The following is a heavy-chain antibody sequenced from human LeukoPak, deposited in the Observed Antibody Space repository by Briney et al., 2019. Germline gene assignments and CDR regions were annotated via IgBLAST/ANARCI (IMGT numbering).Heavy chain of an antibody. J-gene: IGHJ4*02. Sequence: GGSLRLSCAASGFTFSNYGMHWVRQAPGKGLEWVAVISYDGSNKYYADSMKGRLTISRDNSKNTLYLQMNSLRAEDTAVYYCAKVGASVSFDYWGQGTLVTVSS. CDR3: AKVGASVSFDY. CDR2: ISYDGSNK. V-gene: IGHV3-30*18. D-gene: IGHD4/OR15-4a*01. CDR1: GFTFSNYG.